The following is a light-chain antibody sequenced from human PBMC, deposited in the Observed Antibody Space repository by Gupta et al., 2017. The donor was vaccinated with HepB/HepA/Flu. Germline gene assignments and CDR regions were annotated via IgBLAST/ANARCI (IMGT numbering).Light chain of an antibody. CDR2: DVS. CDR3: SSYTSSSTVV. Sequence: QSALTQPASVSGSPGQSTTISCTGTSSDVGGYNYVSWYQQHPGKAPKLMIYDVSNRPSVVSNRFSGSKSGNTASLTISGLQAEDEADYYCSSYTSSSTVVFGGGTKLTVL. CDR1: SSDVGGYNY. V-gene: IGLV2-14*01. J-gene: IGLJ2*01.